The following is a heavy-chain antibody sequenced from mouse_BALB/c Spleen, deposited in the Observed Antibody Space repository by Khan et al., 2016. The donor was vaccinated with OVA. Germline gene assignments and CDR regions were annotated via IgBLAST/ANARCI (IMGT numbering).Heavy chain of an antibody. Sequence: QVQLMQSGAELARPGASVKMSCKASGYTFTNYTMHWVKQRPGQGLEWMGYIYPSSGYTNYNQKCNDKATWTADKSSSTAYMQLSRLTSDDSVRFVGAYYYRDPAGFAYWGQGALVTVSA. J-gene: IGHJ3*01. CDR2: IYPSSGYT. D-gene: IGHD2-14*01. V-gene: IGHV1-4*01. CDR3: AYYYRDPAGFAY. CDR1: GYTFTNYT.